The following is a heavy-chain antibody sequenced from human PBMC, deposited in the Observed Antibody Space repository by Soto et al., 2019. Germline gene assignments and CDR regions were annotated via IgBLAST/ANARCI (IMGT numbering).Heavy chain of an antibody. CDR3: ARDPRSGYGSSGYYYAGAFDI. J-gene: IGHJ3*02. D-gene: IGHD3-22*01. Sequence: PSETLSLTCTVSGGTISSGGYYWSWIRQHPGKGLEWIGYIYYSGSTYYNPSLKSRVTISVDTSKNQFSLKLSSVTAADTAVYYCARDPRSGYGSSGYYYAGAFDIWGQGTMVTVSS. CDR1: GGTISSGGYY. V-gene: IGHV4-31*03. CDR2: IYYSGST.